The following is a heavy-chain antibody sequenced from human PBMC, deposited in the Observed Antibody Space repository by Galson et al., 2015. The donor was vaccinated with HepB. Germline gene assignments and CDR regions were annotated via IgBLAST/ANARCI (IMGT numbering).Heavy chain of an antibody. J-gene: IGHJ4*02. D-gene: IGHD4-17*01. Sequence: SLRLSCAASGFSFSTHSMNWVRQAPGKGLEWVSLITRSNSVYYSDSVRGRFTISRDNAKNSLYLQMSTLRAEDTAVYYCVTVGIYGDSRDYWGQGTLVTVSS. CDR1: GFSFSTHS. V-gene: IGHV3-21*01. CDR2: ITRSNSV. CDR3: VTVGIYGDSRDY.